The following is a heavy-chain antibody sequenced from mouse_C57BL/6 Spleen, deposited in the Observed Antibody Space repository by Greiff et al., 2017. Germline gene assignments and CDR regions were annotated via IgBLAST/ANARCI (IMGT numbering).Heavy chain of an antibody. V-gene: IGHV5-17*01. CDR2: ISSGSSTI. D-gene: IGHD1-1*01. J-gene: IGHJ1*03. CDR1: GFTFSDYG. CDR3: AGRGFITTVVATRYFDV. Sequence: EVHLVESGGGLVKPGGSLKLSCAASGFTFSDYGMHWVRQAPEKGLEWVAYISSGSSTIYYADTVKGRFTISRDNAKNTLFLQMTSLRSEDTAMYYCAGRGFITTVVATRYFDVGGTGTTVTVSS.